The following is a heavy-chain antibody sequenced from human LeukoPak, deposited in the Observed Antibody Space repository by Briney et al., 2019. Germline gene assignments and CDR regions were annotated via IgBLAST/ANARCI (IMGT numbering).Heavy chain of an antibody. V-gene: IGHV3-74*01. CDR3: ARAGAMVRGVIIPDYYGMDV. J-gene: IGHJ6*02. Sequence: PGGSLRLSCAASGFTFSDYYMSWIRQAPGKGLVWVSRINSDGSSTSYADSVKGRFTISRDNAKNTLYLQMNSLRAEDTAVYYCARAGAMVRGVIIPDYYGMDVWGQGTTVTVSS. CDR1: GFTFSDYY. CDR2: INSDGSST. D-gene: IGHD3-10*01.